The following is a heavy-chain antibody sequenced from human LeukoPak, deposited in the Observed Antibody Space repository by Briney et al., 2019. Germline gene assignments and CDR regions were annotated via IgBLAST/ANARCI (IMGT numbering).Heavy chain of an antibody. CDR3: AREGYYGSGSPPSLYFDY. Sequence: XRLSXXXSGXTXXNYVIHWVRQAPGKGLEWVAVTSSDLNVKLYADSVKGRFTISRDNSRSTLYLQMNSLRPEDTAIYYCAREGYYGSGSPPSLYFDYWGQGTLVTVSS. J-gene: IGHJ4*02. CDR1: GXTXXNYV. CDR2: TSSDLNVK. D-gene: IGHD3-10*01. V-gene: IGHV3-30-3*01.